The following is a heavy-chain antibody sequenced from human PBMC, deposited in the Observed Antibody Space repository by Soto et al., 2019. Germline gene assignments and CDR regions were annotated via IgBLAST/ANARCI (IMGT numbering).Heavy chain of an antibody. D-gene: IGHD4-17*01. V-gene: IGHV1-69*12. CDR3: ARGPDYEAYFYF. CDR2: IILPFGTA. CDR1: GGTFSNYA. Sequence: QVQLVQSGAEVKKPGSSVKVSCRASGGTFSNYAVSWVRQAPGQGLGWMGGIILPFGTANYAQKFQGRVTITADDSRVTTYMEFSSLRFDDTAVYYCARGPDYEAYFYFWGQGTLVTVSS. J-gene: IGHJ4*02.